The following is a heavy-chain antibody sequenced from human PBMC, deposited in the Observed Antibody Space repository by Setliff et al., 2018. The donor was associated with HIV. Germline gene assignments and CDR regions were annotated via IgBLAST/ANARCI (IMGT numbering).Heavy chain of an antibody. V-gene: IGHV4-38-2*02. J-gene: IGHJ3*02. CDR1: GGPISSDY. Sequence: PSETLSLTCTVSGGPISSDYWGWLRQPPGKGLEWIGSIHQSGSTYYNPSLNSRLTISIDTSKNQFSLKLSSLTAADTAMYFCARESRNDFWSGYYRTFDIWGQGTMVTVSS. CDR2: IHQSGST. CDR3: ARESRNDFWSGYYRTFDI. D-gene: IGHD3-3*01.